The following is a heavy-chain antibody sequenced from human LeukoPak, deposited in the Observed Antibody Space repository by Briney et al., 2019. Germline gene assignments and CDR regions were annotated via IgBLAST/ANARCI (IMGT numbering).Heavy chain of an antibody. CDR1: GFTFSSAW. V-gene: IGHV3-15*01. J-gene: IGHJ4*02. Sequence: PGGSLRLSCAASGFTFSSAWMSWVRQAPGKGLEWVGRIKSKTDGGTTDYAAPVKGRFTISRDESKNTLYLQMNSLKTEDTAVYYCTGGSGWTFDYWGQGTLVTVSS. CDR3: TGGSGWTFDY. CDR2: IKSKTDGGTT. D-gene: IGHD6-19*01.